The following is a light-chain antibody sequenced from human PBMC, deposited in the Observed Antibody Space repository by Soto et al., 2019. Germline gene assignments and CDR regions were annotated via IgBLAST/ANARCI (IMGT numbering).Light chain of an antibody. CDR2: RSS. Sequence: QLVLTQPPSASGTPGQRVIISCSGSSSNIGSNYVYWYQQLPGTAPKLLIYRSSQRPSGVPDRFSASKSGTSASLAVSGLRSEDEADYYCAAWDDSLSTVVFGGGTQLTVL. V-gene: IGLV1-47*01. J-gene: IGLJ2*01. CDR3: AAWDDSLSTVV. CDR1: SSNIGSNY.